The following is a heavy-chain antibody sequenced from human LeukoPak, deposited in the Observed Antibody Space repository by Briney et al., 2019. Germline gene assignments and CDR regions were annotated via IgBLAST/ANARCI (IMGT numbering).Heavy chain of an antibody. CDR3: ARSSGYCSSTSCYYVLDM. V-gene: IGHV4-39*01. Sequence: PAEPLTLTCTVSGGPISSSSYFWARIPQAPGKGLVWFGRIYYSGSTYYNPAIKSRLIISEDTSKNQFSLNLSSVTAAATTVYYCARSSGYCSSTSCYYVLDMGGRETMVTVSS. D-gene: IGHD2-2*01. J-gene: IGHJ3*02. CDR1: GGPISSSSYF. CDR2: IYYSGST.